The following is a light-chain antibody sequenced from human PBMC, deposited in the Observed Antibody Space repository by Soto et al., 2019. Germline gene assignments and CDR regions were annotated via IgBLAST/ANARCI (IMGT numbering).Light chain of an antibody. Sequence: EIVLTQSPATLSLSPGERATLSCRASQSVSSYLAWYQQKPGQAPRLLIYDASNRATGIPARFSGSGSGTDFTLTISSLEPEDFAVYYCQKGSNWPPITFGQGTRLEIK. J-gene: IGKJ5*01. CDR1: QSVSSY. V-gene: IGKV3-11*01. CDR3: QKGSNWPPIT. CDR2: DAS.